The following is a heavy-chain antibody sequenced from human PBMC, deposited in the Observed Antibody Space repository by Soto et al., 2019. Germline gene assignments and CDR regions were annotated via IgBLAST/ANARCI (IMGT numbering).Heavy chain of an antibody. V-gene: IGHV4-34*12. J-gene: IGHJ6*02. CDR1: GGSFRSFY. Sequence: PSETLSLTCAVYGGSFRSFYWSWIRQPPGKGLEWIGVIIHSGSTNYNPSLESRVTISLDTSKNQFSLKVNSVIAADTAVYYCARVRKGVTTIRKYGMDVWGQGTTVTVSS. CDR2: IIHSGST. D-gene: IGHD4-17*01. CDR3: ARVRKGVTTIRKYGMDV.